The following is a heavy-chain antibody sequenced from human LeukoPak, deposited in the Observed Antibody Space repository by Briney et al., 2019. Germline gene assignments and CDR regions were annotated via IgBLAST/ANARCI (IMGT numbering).Heavy chain of an antibody. CDR3: ASWLCSGGSCPRVGDV. CDR2: IKQDGSEK. J-gene: IGHJ6*04. V-gene: IGHV3-7*01. Sequence: GGSLRLSCAACGFTFSSYWMSWVRQAPGKGLEWGANIKQDGSEKYYVDSVKGRFTISRDNAKNSLYLQMNSLRAEDTAVYYCASWLCSGGSCPRVGDVWGKGTTVTVSS. D-gene: IGHD2-15*01. CDR1: GFTFSSYW.